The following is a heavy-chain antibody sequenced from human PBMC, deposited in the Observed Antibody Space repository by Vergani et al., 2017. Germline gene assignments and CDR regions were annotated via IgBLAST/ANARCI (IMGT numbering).Heavy chain of an antibody. Sequence: QLQLQESGPGLVKPSETLSLTCTVSGGSISSSSYYWGWIRQPPGKGLEWIGSIYYSGSTYYNPSLKSRVTISVDTSKNQFSLKLSSVTAADTAVYYCAKDLGGMLNDAFDIWGQGTMVTVSS. J-gene: IGHJ3*02. CDR3: AKDLGGMLNDAFDI. D-gene: IGHD2-8*01. CDR2: IYYSGST. V-gene: IGHV4-39*02. CDR1: GGSISSSSYY.